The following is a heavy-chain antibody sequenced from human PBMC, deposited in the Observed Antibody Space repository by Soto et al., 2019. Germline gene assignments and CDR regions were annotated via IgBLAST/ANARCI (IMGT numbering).Heavy chain of an antibody. D-gene: IGHD5-12*01. CDR3: ARALYIVATMRGYYFDY. CDR1: GGTFSSYA. Sequence: ASVKVSCKASGGTFSSYAISWVRQAPGQGLEWMGGIIPIFGTANYAQKFQGRVTITADESTSTAYMELSSLRSEDTAVYYCARALYIVATMRGYYFDYWGQGTLVTVSS. V-gene: IGHV1-69*13. J-gene: IGHJ4*02. CDR2: IIPIFGTA.